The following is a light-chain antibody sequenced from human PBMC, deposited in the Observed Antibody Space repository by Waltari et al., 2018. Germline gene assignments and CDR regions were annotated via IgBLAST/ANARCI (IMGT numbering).Light chain of an antibody. CDR3: QHYLGFPVT. CDR1: PSVSRA. Sequence: EIVLTQSPGPLSLPLGERATVACRASPSVSRALAWYQKKPGQALRSLIYGPSTRPTGIQYRFSGSGSGKDFSLTISRLGPDDFAVYSGQHYLGFPVTFGQGNTVEI. V-gene: IGKV3-20*01. CDR2: GPS. J-gene: IGKJ1*01.